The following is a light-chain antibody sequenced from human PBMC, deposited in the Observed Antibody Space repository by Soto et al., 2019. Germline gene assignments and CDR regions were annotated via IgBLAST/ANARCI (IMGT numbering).Light chain of an antibody. V-gene: IGLV1-36*01. J-gene: IGLJ2*01. CDR3: ASWDDSLNGVV. CDR2: YDD. CDR1: SSNIGNNY. Sequence: QSVLTQPPSVSEAPRQKVTISCSGSSSNIGNNYVIWYQQLPGKAPKLLIYYDDLLPSGVSDRFSGSKSGTSASLAISGLQSEDEADYYCASWDDSLNGVVFGGGTKLTVL.